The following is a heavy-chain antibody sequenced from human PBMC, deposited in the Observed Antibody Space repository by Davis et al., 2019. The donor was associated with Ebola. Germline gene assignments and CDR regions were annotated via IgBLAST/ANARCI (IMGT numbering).Heavy chain of an antibody. CDR3: ARHSFFGELLSPLDS. CDR2: IYYSGRT. D-gene: IGHD3-10*01. J-gene: IGHJ4*02. Sequence: PSETLSLTCSVSGASITTGDYYWVWIRQPPGKGLEWIGSIYYSGRTSYSPSLKSRVTMSVDTSKSQFSLKLSSVTAADTAVYYCARHSFFGELLSPLDSWGQGTLVTVSP. V-gene: IGHV4-39*01. CDR1: GASITTGDYY.